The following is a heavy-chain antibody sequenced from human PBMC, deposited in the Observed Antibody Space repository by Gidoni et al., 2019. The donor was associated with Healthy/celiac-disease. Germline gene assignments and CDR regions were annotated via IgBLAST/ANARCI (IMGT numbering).Heavy chain of an antibody. D-gene: IGHD2-2*01. CDR1: GFTFGDYA. Sequence: EVQLVESGGGLVQPGRSLRRSCTASGFTFGDYAMSWFRQAPGKGLEWVGFIRSKAYGGTTEYAASVKGRFTISRDDSKSIAYLQMNSLKTEDTAVYYCTRVGRDIVVVPAAEDWGQGTLVTVSS. J-gene: IGHJ4*02. CDR2: IRSKAYGGTT. CDR3: TRVGRDIVVVPAAED. V-gene: IGHV3-49*03.